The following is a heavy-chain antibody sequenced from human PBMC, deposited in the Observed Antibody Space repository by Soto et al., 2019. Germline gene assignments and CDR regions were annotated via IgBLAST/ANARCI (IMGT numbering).Heavy chain of an antibody. CDR3: AMGAAPYGDYEPIDY. Sequence: PGGSLRLSCAASGFTFSSYGMHWVRQAPGKGLEWVAVIWYAGSNKYYADSVKGRFTISRDNSKNTLYLQMNSLRAEDTAVYYCAMGAAPYGDYEPIDYWGQGTLVTVSS. CDR1: GFTFSSYG. J-gene: IGHJ4*02. D-gene: IGHD4-17*01. V-gene: IGHV3-33*01. CDR2: IWYAGSNK.